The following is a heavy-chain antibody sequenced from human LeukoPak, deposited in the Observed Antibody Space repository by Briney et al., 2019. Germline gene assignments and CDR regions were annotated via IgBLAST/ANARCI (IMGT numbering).Heavy chain of an antibody. Sequence: SSETLSLTCTVSGGSISSSRHYWGWIRQPPGKGLEWIGNIYYSGSTHYNVSLKSRVTISVDTSKNQISLKVKSMTAADTAVYYCASPGDGSGSYYSFWGQGTLVTVSS. CDR3: ASPGDGSGSYYSF. D-gene: IGHD3-10*01. V-gene: IGHV4-39*01. CDR1: GGSISSSRHY. CDR2: IYYSGST. J-gene: IGHJ4*02.